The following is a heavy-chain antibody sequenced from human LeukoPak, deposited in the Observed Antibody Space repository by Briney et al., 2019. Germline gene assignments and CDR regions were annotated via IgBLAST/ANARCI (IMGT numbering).Heavy chain of an antibody. D-gene: IGHD2-2*01. CDR1: GGSISSYY. J-gene: IGHJ4*02. CDR2: IYYSGST. V-gene: IGHV4-59*01. Sequence: SETLSLTCTVSGGSISSYYWSWIRQPPGKGLEWIGYIYYSGSTNYNPSLKSRVTISVDTSKNQFSLKLSSVTAADTAVYDGARARGIPAHPPDYWGQGTLVTVSS. CDR3: ARARGIPAHPPDY.